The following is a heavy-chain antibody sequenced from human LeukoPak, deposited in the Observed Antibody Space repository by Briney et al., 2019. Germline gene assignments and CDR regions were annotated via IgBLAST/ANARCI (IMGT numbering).Heavy chain of an antibody. Sequence: GGSLRLSCAASGFTFSSYWMPWVRQAPGKGLVWVSRINSDGSSTSYADSVKGRFTISRDNAKNTLYLQMNSLRAEDTAVYYCARGGSSWYGNWFDPWGQGTLVTVSS. J-gene: IGHJ5*02. CDR3: ARGGSSWYGNWFDP. V-gene: IGHV3-74*01. D-gene: IGHD6-13*01. CDR2: INSDGSST. CDR1: GFTFSSYW.